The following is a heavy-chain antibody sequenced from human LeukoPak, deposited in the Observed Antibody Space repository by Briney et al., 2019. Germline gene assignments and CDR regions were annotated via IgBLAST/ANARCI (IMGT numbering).Heavy chain of an antibody. J-gene: IGHJ5*02. CDR2: ISWNSGSI. D-gene: IGHD1-26*01. CDR3: AKDSGSYYHWFDP. Sequence: GRSLRLSCAASGFTFDDYAMHWVQQAPGKGLEWVSGISWNSGSIGYADSVKGRFTISRDNAKNSLYLQMNSLRAEDTALYYCAKDSGSYYHWFDPWGQGTLVTVSS. CDR1: GFTFDDYA. V-gene: IGHV3-9*01.